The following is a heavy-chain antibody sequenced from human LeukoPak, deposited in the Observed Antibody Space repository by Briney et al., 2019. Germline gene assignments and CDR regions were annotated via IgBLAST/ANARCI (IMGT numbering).Heavy chain of an antibody. CDR2: IKQDGSEK. CDR3: ARDQYSSGWYGDGVNWFDP. CDR1: GFTFSSYW. D-gene: IGHD6-19*01. V-gene: IGHV3-7*03. Sequence: GGSLRLSCAASGFTFSSYWMSWVRQAPGKGLEWVANIKQDGSEKYYVDSVKGRFTISRDNAKNSLYLQMNSLRAEDTAVYYCARDQYSSGWYGDGVNWFDPWGQGTLVTVSS. J-gene: IGHJ5*02.